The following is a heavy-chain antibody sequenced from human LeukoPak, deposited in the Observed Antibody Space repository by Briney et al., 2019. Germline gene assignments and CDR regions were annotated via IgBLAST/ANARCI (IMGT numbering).Heavy chain of an antibody. CDR3: ARALYDFWSGSLAYYYYYGMDV. D-gene: IGHD3-3*01. V-gene: IGHV1-69*13. CDR2: IIPIFGTA. J-gene: IGHJ6*02. Sequence: SVKVSCKASGGTFSSYAISWVRQAPGQGLEWMGGIIPIFGTANYAQKFQGRVTITADESTSTAYMELSSLRSEDTAVYYCARALYDFWSGSLAYYYYYGMDVWGQGTTVTVSS. CDR1: GGTFSSYA.